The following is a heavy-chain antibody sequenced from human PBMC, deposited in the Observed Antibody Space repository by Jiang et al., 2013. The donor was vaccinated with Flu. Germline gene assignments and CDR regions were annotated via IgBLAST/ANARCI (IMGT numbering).Heavy chain of an antibody. CDR1: GFTFSSYA. V-gene: IGHV3-23*01. J-gene: IGHJ4*02. CDR3: AKGHGSGSYYSSYIDY. CDR2: ISGSGGST. Sequence: VQLLESGGGLVQPGGSLRLSCAASGFTFSSYAMSWVRQAPGKGLEWVSAISGSGGSTYYADSVKGRFTISRDNSKNTLYLQMNSLRAEDTAVYYCAKGHGSGSYYSSYIDYWGQGTLVTVSS. D-gene: IGHD3-10*01.